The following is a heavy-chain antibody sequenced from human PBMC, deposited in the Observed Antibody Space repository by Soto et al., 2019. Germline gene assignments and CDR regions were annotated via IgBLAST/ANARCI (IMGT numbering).Heavy chain of an antibody. J-gene: IGHJ4*02. V-gene: IGHV5-10-1*01. CDR3: ARRTYDSSGYPSGFDY. Sequence: EVQLVQSGAEVKKPGESLRISCKGSGYRFNSYWISWVRQMPGKGQEWMGRIDPSDSYTNYSPSFQGHVTISADKSISTAYLQWSSLKASDTAMYYCARRTYDSSGYPSGFDYWGQGTLVTVSS. CDR1: GYRFNSYW. CDR2: IDPSDSYT. D-gene: IGHD3-22*01.